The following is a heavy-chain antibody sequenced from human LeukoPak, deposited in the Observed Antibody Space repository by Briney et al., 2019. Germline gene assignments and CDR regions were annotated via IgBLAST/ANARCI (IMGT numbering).Heavy chain of an antibody. D-gene: IGHD2-2*01. J-gene: IGHJ5*02. CDR3: ASQRYCTSTSCSPMFDP. Sequence: SETLSLTCTVFGYSISSGYYWGWIRQPPGKGLEWIGSIYHSGSTYSNPSLRSRVTISVDTSKNQFSLKLSPVTAADTAVYYCASQRYCTSTSCSPMFDPWGQGTLVTVSS. V-gene: IGHV4-38-2*02. CDR2: IYHSGST. CDR1: GYSISSGYY.